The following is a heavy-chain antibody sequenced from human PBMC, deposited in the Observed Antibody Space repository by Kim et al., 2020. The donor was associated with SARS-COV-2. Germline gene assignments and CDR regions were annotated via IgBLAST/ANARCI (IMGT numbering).Heavy chain of an antibody. CDR3: SGSGGPRSLRPFDP. CDR1: SDSMSSYY. CDR2: IYYSGNT. J-gene: IGHJ5*02. D-gene: IGHD3-16*01. Sequence: SETLSLTCAISSDSMSSYYWSWIRHLPGRGLEWIGYIYYSGNTDSNPSLTLRVSISWDTSRGHISLAVTSLTAAATAASFCSGSGGPRSLRPFDP. V-gene: IGHV4-59*01.